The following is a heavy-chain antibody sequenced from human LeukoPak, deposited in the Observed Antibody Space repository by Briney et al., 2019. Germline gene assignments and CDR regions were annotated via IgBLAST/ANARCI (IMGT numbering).Heavy chain of an antibody. J-gene: IGHJ4*02. CDR1: GFTFSTYG. V-gene: IGHV3-48*02. CDR2: INSRSDSV. D-gene: IGHD5-12*01. CDR3: ARAMGSGYDY. Sequence: GGSLRLSCAASGFTFSTYGMNWVRQAPGKRLEWVSYINSRSDSVYYADSVKGRFTISRDNAENSLYLQMNSLRDEDTAVYYCARAMGSGYDYWGQGTLVTVSS.